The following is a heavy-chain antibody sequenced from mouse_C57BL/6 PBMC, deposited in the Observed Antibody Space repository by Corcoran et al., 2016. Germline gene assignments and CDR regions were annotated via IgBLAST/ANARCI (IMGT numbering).Heavy chain of an antibody. CDR1: GYTFTTYG. CDR3: TRDSNWCFDV. J-gene: IGHJ1*03. D-gene: IGHD2-5*01. CDR2: INTYSGVP. Sequence: QIQLVQSGPELKKPGETVKISCKASGYTFTTYGMSWVKQAPGKGLKWMAWINTYSGVPAYADDFKGRFAFSLETSASTAYLPINNLKNEDTATYFCTRDSNWCFDVWGTGTTVTVSS. V-gene: IGHV9-3*01.